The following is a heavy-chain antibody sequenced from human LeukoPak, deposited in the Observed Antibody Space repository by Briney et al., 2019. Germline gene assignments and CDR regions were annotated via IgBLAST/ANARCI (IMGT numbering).Heavy chain of an antibody. J-gene: IGHJ4*02. V-gene: IGHV3-30*02. CDR2: IRYDESQK. Sequence: GGSLRPSCAASGFTVEGFGVHWVRQAPGKGREWVAFIRYDESQKLYIDSVKGPFSISRDSSKNLLNLQMNSLRAGDTAVYYCAKCYYDGRDSAFGDWGQGTPVTVSS. D-gene: IGHD3-22*01. CDR1: GFTVEGFG. CDR3: AKCYYDGRDSAFGD.